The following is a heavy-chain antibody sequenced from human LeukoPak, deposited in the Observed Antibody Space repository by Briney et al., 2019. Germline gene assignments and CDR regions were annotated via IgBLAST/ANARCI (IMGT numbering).Heavy chain of an antibody. J-gene: IGHJ5*02. D-gene: IGHD1-26*01. CDR3: ATTSGTYRFDP. Sequence: GGSLRLSCIASGFTFSNYGMHWVRQAPGKGLEWVAVIWYDGSNKNYADSVKGRFTISRDNSENTLYLQMNSLRAEDTAVYYCATTSGTYRFDPWGQGTLVTVSS. CDR1: GFTFSNYG. V-gene: IGHV3-33*01. CDR2: IWYDGSNK.